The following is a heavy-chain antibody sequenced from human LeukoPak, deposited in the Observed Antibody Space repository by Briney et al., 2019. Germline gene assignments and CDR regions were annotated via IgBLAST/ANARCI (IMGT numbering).Heavy chain of an antibody. Sequence: GASVKVSCKASGYTFTGYYMHWVRRAPGQGLEWMGWINPNSGGTNYAQKFQGRVTMTRDTSISTAYMELSRLRSDDTAVYYCARPGYDILTGYYSNPYFDYWGQGTLVTVSS. CDR3: ARPGYDILTGYYSNPYFDY. CDR2: INPNSGGT. J-gene: IGHJ4*02. D-gene: IGHD3-9*01. V-gene: IGHV1-2*02. CDR1: GYTFTGYY.